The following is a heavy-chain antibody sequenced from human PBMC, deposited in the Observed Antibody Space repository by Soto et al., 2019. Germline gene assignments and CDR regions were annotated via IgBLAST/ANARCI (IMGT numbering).Heavy chain of an antibody. J-gene: IGHJ6*02. CDR3: AKVSLPYSSGWYYYYYGMDV. Sequence: QPGGSLRLSCAASGFTFSSYAMSWVRQAPGKRLEWVSAISGSGGSTYYADSVKGRFTISRDNSKNTLYLQMNSLRAEDTAVYYCAKVSLPYSSGWYYYYYGMDVWGQGTTVTVSS. D-gene: IGHD6-19*01. CDR1: GFTFSSYA. V-gene: IGHV3-23*01. CDR2: ISGSGGST.